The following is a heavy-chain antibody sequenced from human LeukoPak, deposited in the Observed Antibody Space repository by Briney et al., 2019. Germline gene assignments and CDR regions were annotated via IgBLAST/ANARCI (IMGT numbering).Heavy chain of an antibody. CDR3: AELGITMIGGV. Sequence: GGSLRPSCAASGFTFSDYYMSWIRQAPGKGLEWVSYISSSGSTIHYADSVKGRFTTSRDNAKNSLYLQMNSLRAEDTAVYYCAELGITMIGGVWGKGTTVTISS. CDR1: GFTFSDYY. CDR2: ISSSGSTI. J-gene: IGHJ6*04. D-gene: IGHD3-10*02. V-gene: IGHV3-11*04.